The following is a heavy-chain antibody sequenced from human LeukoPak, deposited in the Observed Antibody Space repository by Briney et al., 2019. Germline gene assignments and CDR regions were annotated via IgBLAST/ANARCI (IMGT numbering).Heavy chain of an antibody. CDR1: GYTFTSYY. J-gene: IGHJ4*02. CDR2: INPSGGST. V-gene: IGHV1-46*01. Sequence: ASVKVSCKASGYTFTSYYMHWVRQAPGQGLEWMGIINPSGGSTSYAQKFQGRVTMTRDTSTSTVYMELGSLRSEDTAVYYCARDLASYYDILTGYYMRYWGQGTLVTVFS. D-gene: IGHD3-9*01. CDR3: ARDLASYYDILTGYYMRY.